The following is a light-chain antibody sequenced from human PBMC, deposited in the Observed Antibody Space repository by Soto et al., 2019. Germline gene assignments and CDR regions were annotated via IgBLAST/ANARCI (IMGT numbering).Light chain of an antibody. V-gene: IGLV7-46*01. J-gene: IGLJ1*01. CDR3: LLSFGGAYV. CDR2: DTS. CDR1: TGAVTSGHY. Sequence: QAVVTQEPSLTVSPGGTVTLTSGSSTGAVTSGHYPYWFQQKPGQAPRTLIYDTSNKHSWTPARFSGSLLGGKAALTLSGAQPEDEAEYYCLLSFGGAYVFGTGTKVTVL.